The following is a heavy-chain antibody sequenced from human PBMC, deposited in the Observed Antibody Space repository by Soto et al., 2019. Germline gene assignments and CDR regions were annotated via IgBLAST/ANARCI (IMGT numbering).Heavy chain of an antibody. Sequence: GVFLRLRCTASGFTFANYGMGWVRQAPGKGLEWVSALSASGANTYYADSGRGRFTISRDNSKNTLYLQMNSLRAEDTAVYYCAKEGGSMQPFDYWGQGTLVT. CDR3: AKEGGSMQPFDY. D-gene: IGHD5-12*01. CDR2: LSASGANT. V-gene: IGHV3-23*01. CDR1: GFTFANYG. J-gene: IGHJ4*02.